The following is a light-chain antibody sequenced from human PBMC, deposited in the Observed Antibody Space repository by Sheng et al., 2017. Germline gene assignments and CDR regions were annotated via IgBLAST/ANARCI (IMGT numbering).Light chain of an antibody. CDR1: LTVYSN. Sequence: EIVMTQSPATLSVSPGERATLSCRASLTVYSNLAWYQQKPGQAPRLLIYDASTRATGIPARFSGSGSGTEFTLTINSLQSEDFAVYYCQHYNNYPPWTFGQGTKVEIK. V-gene: IGKV3-15*01. CDR2: DAS. J-gene: IGKJ1*01. CDR3: QHYNNYPPWT.